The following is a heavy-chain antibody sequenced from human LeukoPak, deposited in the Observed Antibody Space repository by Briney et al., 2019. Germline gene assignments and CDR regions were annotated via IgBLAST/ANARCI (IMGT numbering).Heavy chain of an antibody. J-gene: IGHJ4*02. V-gene: IGHV4-59*11. CDR1: GDSFINHY. Sequence: SETLSLTCTVSGDSFINHYWSWIRQPPGKGLEWIGYIHYSGTTNDNPSLKSRVSISVDTSKNQFYLKLTSVTAADTAAYYCARGGGYFDYWGQGTLVTVSS. CDR2: IHYSGTT. D-gene: IGHD3-16*01. CDR3: ARGGGYFDY.